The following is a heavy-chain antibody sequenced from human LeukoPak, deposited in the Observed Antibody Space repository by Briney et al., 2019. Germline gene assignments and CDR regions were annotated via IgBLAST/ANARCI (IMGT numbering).Heavy chain of an antibody. J-gene: IGHJ4*02. CDR2: ISGSGDST. D-gene: IGHD2-21*02. CDR1: GFTFSSYA. V-gene: IGHV3-23*01. Sequence: GGSLRLSCAASGFTFSSYAMSWVRQAPGKGLEWVSAISGSGDSTYYADSVKGRFTISRDNSKNTLYLQMNSLRAEDTAVYYCAKSLGVRVPAIPYYFDYWGQGTLVPVSS. CDR3: AKSLGVRVPAIPYYFDY.